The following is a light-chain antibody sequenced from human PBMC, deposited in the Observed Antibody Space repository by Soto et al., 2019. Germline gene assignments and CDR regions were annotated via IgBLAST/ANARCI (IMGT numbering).Light chain of an antibody. J-gene: IGLJ3*02. CDR1: SGHSNYA. V-gene: IGLV4-69*01. CDR2: LSSDGAH. Sequence: QSVLTQSPSASASLGASVKLTCTLSSGHSNYAIAWHQQQPEKGPRYLMKLSSDGAHSKGDGIPDRFSGSSSGAERYLTISSLQSDDEADYYCQTWGTGIRVFGGGTKVTVL. CDR3: QTWGTGIRV.